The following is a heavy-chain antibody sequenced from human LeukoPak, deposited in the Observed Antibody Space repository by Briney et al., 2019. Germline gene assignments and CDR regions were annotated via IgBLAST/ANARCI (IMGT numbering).Heavy chain of an antibody. D-gene: IGHD6-13*01. CDR1: GFTFSSYA. J-gene: IGHJ4*02. Sequence: GGSLRLSCAASGFTFSSYAMSWVRQAPGKGLEWVSAISGSGGSTYYADSVKGRFTISRDNSKNTLYLQMNSLRAEDTAVYYCAKDGTRWRYSSSWMYYFDYWGQGTLVTGSS. CDR3: AKDGTRWRYSSSWMYYFDY. V-gene: IGHV3-23*01. CDR2: ISGSGGST.